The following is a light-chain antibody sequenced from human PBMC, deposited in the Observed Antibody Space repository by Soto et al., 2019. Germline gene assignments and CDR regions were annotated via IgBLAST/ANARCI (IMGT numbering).Light chain of an antibody. J-gene: IGLJ1*01. V-gene: IGLV1-47*01. Sequence: QSVLTQPPSVSGTPGQRVTISCSGGISNIGTNNVHWFQQLPGTAPKVLSNRDNQRPSGVPYRFSGSKSGTSASLAISGLQSEDEAEYYCAAWDDTVRSYVFGTGTKVTVL. CDR2: RDN. CDR1: ISNIGTNN. CDR3: AAWDDTVRSYV.